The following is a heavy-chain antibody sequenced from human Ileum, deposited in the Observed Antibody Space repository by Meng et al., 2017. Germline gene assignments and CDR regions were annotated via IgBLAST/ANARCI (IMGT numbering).Heavy chain of an antibody. CDR2: IHHSGTT. Sequence: QVQLQESGPGLVKPSGTLSLTCAVSGGSISRSIWWSWVRQPPEKGLEWIGEIHHSGTTNYSPSLKSRLTISVDKSKSQFSLKLQSVTAADTAVYFCARGVVSGSHYNTYWGQGILVTVSS. J-gene: IGHJ4*02. D-gene: IGHD3-10*01. CDR1: GGSISRSIW. CDR3: ARGVVSGSHYNTY. V-gene: IGHV4-4*02.